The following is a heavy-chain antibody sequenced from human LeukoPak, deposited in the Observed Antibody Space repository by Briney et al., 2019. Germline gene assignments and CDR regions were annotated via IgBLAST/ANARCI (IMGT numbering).Heavy chain of an antibody. Sequence: PSETLSLTCAVSGGSISTSSYYWSWIRQPPGKGLEWIGEINHSGSTNYNPSLKSRVTISVDTSKNQFSLKLSSVTAADTAVYYCARGLEAGTHGRLFDYWGQGTLVTVSS. CDR1: GGSISTSSYY. D-gene: IGHD1-7*01. J-gene: IGHJ4*02. V-gene: IGHV4-39*07. CDR2: INHSGST. CDR3: ARGLEAGTHGRLFDY.